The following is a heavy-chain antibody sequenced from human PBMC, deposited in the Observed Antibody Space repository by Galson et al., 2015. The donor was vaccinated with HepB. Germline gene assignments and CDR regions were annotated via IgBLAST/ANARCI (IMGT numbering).Heavy chain of an antibody. J-gene: IGHJ6*02. CDR1: GGSFSGYY. CDR3: ARGPDYYDSSVSYGMDV. V-gene: IGHV4-34*01. CDR2: INRSGST. D-gene: IGHD3-22*01. Sequence: ETLSLTCAVYGGSFSGYYWSWIRQPPGRGLEWIGEINRSGSTNYKPSLKSRVAISLDTSKNQFSLKSRSVTAADTAVYYCARGPDYYDSSVSYGMDVWGQGTTVTVSS.